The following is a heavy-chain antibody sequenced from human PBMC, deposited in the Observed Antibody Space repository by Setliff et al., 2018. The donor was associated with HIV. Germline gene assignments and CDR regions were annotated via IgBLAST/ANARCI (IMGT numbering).Heavy chain of an antibody. CDR1: GYTFTGYD. CDR2: MNPNSGNT. Sequence: GASVKVSCKASGYTFTGYDINWVRQATGQGLEWMAWMNPNSGNTGYAQKFQGRVTMTRDTSISTAYMELSSLRSEDTAMYYCGRARKGNRVLTPTIFHYYMDVWGKGTTVTVSS. J-gene: IGHJ6*03. CDR3: GRARKGNRVLTPTIFHYYMDV. D-gene: IGHD3-10*02. V-gene: IGHV1-8*02.